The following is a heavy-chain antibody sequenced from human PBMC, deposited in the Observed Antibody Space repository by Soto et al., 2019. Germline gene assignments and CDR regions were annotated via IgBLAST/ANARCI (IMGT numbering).Heavy chain of an antibody. CDR2: ISWNSGSI. D-gene: IGHD4-17*01. J-gene: IGHJ4*02. V-gene: IGHV3-9*01. CDR1: GFTFDDYA. Sequence: GGSLRLSCAASGFTFDDYAMHWVRQAPGKGLEWVSGISWNSGSIGYADSVKGRFTISRDNAKNSLYLQMNSLRAEDTALYYCAKDMKAYGDMYYFDYWGQGTLVTVSS. CDR3: AKDMKAYGDMYYFDY.